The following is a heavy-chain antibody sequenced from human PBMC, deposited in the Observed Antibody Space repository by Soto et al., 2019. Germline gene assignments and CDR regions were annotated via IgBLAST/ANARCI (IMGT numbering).Heavy chain of an antibody. CDR3: ARSIAAAGTVGRYFDY. D-gene: IGHD6-13*01. Sequence: PSEALSLTYTGRVGSISRYYWCWIRQTPGKGLEWIGYISYSGSTNYNPSLKSRVTISEDTSKNQFSLRLSSVTAADTAVYYCARSIAAAGTVGRYFDYWGQGTLVTVSP. J-gene: IGHJ4*02. CDR2: ISYSGST. V-gene: IGHV4-59*08. CDR1: VGSISRYY.